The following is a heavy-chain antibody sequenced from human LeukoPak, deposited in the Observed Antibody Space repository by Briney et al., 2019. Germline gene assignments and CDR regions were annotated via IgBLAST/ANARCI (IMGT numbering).Heavy chain of an antibody. CDR1: GGSLSGHY. CDR3: ARAVQLERPPPLIGYYYMDV. CDR2: IYYSGST. Sequence: SETLSLTCTVSGGSLSGHYWSWIRQPPGKGLEWIGYIYYSGSTNYNSSLKSRVTISLDTSKNQFSLKLNSVTAADTAVYYCARAVQLERPPPLIGYYYMDVWGKGTTVTVSS. V-gene: IGHV4-59*11. J-gene: IGHJ6*03. D-gene: IGHD1-1*01.